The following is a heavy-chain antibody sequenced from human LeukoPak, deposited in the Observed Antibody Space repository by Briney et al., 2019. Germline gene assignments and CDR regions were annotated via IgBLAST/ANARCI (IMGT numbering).Heavy chain of an antibody. CDR2: INHSGST. J-gene: IGHJ5*02. D-gene: IGHD2-2*02. CDR3: ARGVVVVPAAIRSQFDP. CDR1: GGSFSGYY. Sequence: PSETLSLTCAVYGGSFSGYYWSWIRQPPGKGLEWIGEINHSGSTNYNPSLKSRVTISVDTSKNQFSLKLSSVTAADTAVYYCARGVVVVPAAIRSQFDPWGQGTLVTVSS. V-gene: IGHV4-34*01.